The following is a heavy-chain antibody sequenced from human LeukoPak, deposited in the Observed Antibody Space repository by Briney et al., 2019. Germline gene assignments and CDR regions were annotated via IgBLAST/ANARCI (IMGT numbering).Heavy chain of an antibody. D-gene: IGHD5-24*01. J-gene: IGHJ2*01. Sequence: PSETLSLTCTVSGGSISSSSYYWGWIRQPPGKGLEWIGSIYYSGSTYYNPSLKSRVTISVDTSKNQFSLKLSSVTAADTAVYYCARPQMGPGAPDWYFDLWGRGTLVTVSS. CDR1: GGSISSSSYY. V-gene: IGHV4-39*01. CDR3: ARPQMGPGAPDWYFDL. CDR2: IYYSGST.